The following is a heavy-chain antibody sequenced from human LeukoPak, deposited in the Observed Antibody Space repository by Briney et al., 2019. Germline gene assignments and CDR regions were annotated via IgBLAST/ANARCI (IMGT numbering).Heavy chain of an antibody. D-gene: IGHD6-6*01. CDR1: GFTVSSNY. V-gene: IGHV3-66*02. Sequence: GGSLRLSCAASGFTVSSNYMSWVRQAPGKGLEWASVISSGGSTYYADSVKGRFTISRDNSKNTLYLQMNSLRAEDTAVYYCARDPSNPTAFDYWGQGTLVTVSS. J-gene: IGHJ4*02. CDR2: ISSGGST. CDR3: ARDPSNPTAFDY.